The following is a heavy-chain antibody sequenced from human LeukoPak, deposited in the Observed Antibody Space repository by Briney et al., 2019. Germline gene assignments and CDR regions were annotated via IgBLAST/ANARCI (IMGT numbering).Heavy chain of an antibody. CDR1: GGSISRYY. CDR2: KDYSGST. J-gene: IGHJ2*01. Sequence: PSETLSLTCTVSGGSISRYYWSWTRQPPGKGLEWIGYKDYSGSTNYNRSLKSRVTISVDTSKNQFSLKLSSVTAADTAVYYCARVYYSSSYDYWYFDLWGRGTLVTVSS. CDR3: ARVYYSSSYDYWYFDL. D-gene: IGHD6-13*01. V-gene: IGHV4-59*01.